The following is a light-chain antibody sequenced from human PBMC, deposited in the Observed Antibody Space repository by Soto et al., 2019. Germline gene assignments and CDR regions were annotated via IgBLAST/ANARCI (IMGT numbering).Light chain of an antibody. J-gene: IGKJ5*01. CDR2: AAS. Sequence: DIQMTQSPSSLSASVGDRVTITCRASESISSYLSWYQQKPGKAPKLLIYAASSLQSGVPSRFSGRGSGTEFTLTISSLQPEDFATYYCQQGYSSLVTFGQGTRLEIK. CDR3: QQGYSSLVT. V-gene: IGKV1-39*01. CDR1: ESISSY.